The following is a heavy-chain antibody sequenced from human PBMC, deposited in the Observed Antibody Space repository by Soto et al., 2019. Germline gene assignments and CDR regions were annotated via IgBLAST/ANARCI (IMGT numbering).Heavy chain of an antibody. Sequence: GGSLRLSCAASGFTFSSYAMSWVRQAPGKGLEWVSAISGSGGSTYYADSVKGRFTISRDNSKNTLYLQMNSLRAEDTAVYYCAKDLRSNSSGWYTEEWNVYWGQGTLVTVSS. CDR3: AKDLRSNSSGWYTEEWNVY. CDR2: ISGSGGST. D-gene: IGHD6-19*01. V-gene: IGHV3-23*01. CDR1: GFTFSSYA. J-gene: IGHJ4*02.